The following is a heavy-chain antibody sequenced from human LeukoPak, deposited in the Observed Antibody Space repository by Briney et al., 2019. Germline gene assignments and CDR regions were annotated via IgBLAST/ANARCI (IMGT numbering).Heavy chain of an antibody. D-gene: IGHD6-13*01. J-gene: IGHJ4*02. CDR2: IRSKAYGGTT. V-gene: IGHV3-49*04. CDR3: TTTRTITSIWYYFDY. Sequence: PGGSLRLSCTGSGFTFGDFALGWVRQSLGEGLEWVGFIRSKAYGGTTEYAASVKGRFTISRDDSKSITYLQMNSLKSEDTAVYYCTTTRTITSIWYYFDYWGQGALVIVSS. CDR1: GFTFGDFA.